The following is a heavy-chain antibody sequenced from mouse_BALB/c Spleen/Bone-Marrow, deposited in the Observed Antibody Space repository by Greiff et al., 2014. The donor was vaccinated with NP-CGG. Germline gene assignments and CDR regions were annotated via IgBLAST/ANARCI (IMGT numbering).Heavy chain of an antibody. CDR3: ARNGGAYYRYYYAMDY. V-gene: IGHV2-2*02. J-gene: IGHJ4*01. D-gene: IGHD2-14*01. CDR1: GFSLTSYG. Sequence: QVQLQQSGPGLVQPSQSLSITCTVSGFSLTSYGVHWVRQSPGKGLEWLGVIWSGGSTDYNAAFISRLSISKDNSKSQVFFKMNSLQVNDTAIYYCARNGGAYYRYYYAMDYWGQGTSVTVSS. CDR2: IWSGGST.